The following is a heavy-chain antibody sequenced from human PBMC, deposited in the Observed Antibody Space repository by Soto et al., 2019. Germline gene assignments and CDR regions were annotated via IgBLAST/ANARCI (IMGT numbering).Heavy chain of an antibody. Sequence: SGGSLRLFCSASGFTFSSYAMHWVRQAPGKGLEYVSAISSNGDSTYYADSVKGRFTISRDNSKNTLYLQMSSLRAEDTAVYYCVKDRDYYDSSGYYYYGMDVWGQGTTVTVSS. CDR1: GFTFSSYA. V-gene: IGHV3-64D*08. J-gene: IGHJ6*02. D-gene: IGHD3-22*01. CDR2: ISSNGDST. CDR3: VKDRDYYDSSGYYYYGMDV.